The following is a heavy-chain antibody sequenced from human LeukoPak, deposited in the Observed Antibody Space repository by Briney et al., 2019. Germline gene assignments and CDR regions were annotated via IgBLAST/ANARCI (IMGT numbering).Heavy chain of an antibody. V-gene: IGHV3-48*04. CDR1: GFTFSSYS. Sequence: GGSLRLSCAASGFTFSSYSMNWVRQAPGKGLEWVSYISSSSSTIYHADSVKGRFTISRDNAKNSLYLQMNSLRAEDTAVYYCARGLDTAMVTHDYWGQGTLVTVSS. D-gene: IGHD5-18*01. CDR2: ISSSSSTI. CDR3: ARGLDTAMVTHDY. J-gene: IGHJ4*02.